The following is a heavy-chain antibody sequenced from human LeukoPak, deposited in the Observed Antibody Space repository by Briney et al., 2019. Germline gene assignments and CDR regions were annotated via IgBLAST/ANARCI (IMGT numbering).Heavy chain of an antibody. J-gene: IGHJ4*02. V-gene: IGHV4-61*02. CDR1: GDSITNSNYY. CDR3: ARELSY. Sequence: SQTLSLTCTVSGDSITNSNYYRTWIRQPAGKGLEWIGRIYTSGTTNYNPSLQSRVTISLDTSRNQFSLKLNSVTAADTAVYYCARELSYWGQGTLVTVSS. CDR2: IYTSGTT. D-gene: IGHD2/OR15-2a*01.